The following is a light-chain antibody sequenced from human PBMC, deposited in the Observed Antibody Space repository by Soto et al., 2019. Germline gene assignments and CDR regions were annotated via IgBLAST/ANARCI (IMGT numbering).Light chain of an antibody. Sequence: EIVLTQSPGTLSLSPGERATLSCRASQSVSSSYLAWYQQRPGRAPRLLVYGASARATGIPDKFRGSGAGTDFTLTISRLEPEDFAVYYCQHHGDLIGFGGGTKVDIK. J-gene: IGKJ4*01. CDR2: GAS. CDR3: QHHGDLIG. V-gene: IGKV3-20*01. CDR1: QSVSSSY.